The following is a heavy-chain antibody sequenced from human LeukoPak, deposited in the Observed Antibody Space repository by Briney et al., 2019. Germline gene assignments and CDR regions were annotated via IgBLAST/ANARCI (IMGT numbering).Heavy chain of an antibody. Sequence: GGSLRLSCAASGFTFSTYAMSWVRQAPGKGLEWVSSFSGSGGSTYYADSVKGRFTISRDNSKNTLYLQMNSLRAEDTAVYYCAKEAGYSGYDYPDYWGQGTLVTVSS. V-gene: IGHV3-23*01. J-gene: IGHJ4*02. CDR1: GFTFSTYA. D-gene: IGHD5-12*01. CDR3: AKEAGYSGYDYPDY. CDR2: FSGSGGST.